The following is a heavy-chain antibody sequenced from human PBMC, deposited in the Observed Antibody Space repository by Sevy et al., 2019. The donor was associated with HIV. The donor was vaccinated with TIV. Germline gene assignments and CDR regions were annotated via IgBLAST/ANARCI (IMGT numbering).Heavy chain of an antibody. V-gene: IGHV4-30-4*01. J-gene: IGHJ5*02. CDR1: GGSISSGDYY. CDR2: IYYSGST. D-gene: IGHD6-6*01. Sequence: SETLSLTCTVSGGSISSGDYYWSWIRQPPGKGLEWIGYIYYSGSTYYNPSLKSRVTISVDTSKNQFSLKLSSVTAADTAVYYCARDYSSSAGNWFDPWGQRTLVTVSS. CDR3: ARDYSSSAGNWFDP.